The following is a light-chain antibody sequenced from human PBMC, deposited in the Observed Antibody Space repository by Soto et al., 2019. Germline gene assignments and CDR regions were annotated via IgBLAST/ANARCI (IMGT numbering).Light chain of an antibody. Sequence: SYELTQPLSVSVALGQTATITCGGNNIGSKEVHWYQQRPGQAPVLVIFRNKYRPSGIPERFSGSNSGNTATLTISGAQVGDEADYYCQVWDIKSDVVFGGGTKVTVL. V-gene: IGLV3-9*01. CDR3: QVWDIKSDVV. CDR1: NIGSKE. J-gene: IGLJ2*01. CDR2: RNK.